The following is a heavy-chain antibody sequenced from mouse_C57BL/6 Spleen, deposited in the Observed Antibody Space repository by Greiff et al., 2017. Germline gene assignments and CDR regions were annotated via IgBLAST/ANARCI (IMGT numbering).Heavy chain of an antibody. CDR1: GYAFSSSW. CDR3: ARGDYGNYYFDY. J-gene: IGHJ2*01. Sequence: VQLVESGPELVKPGASVKISCKASGYAFSSSWMNWVKQRPGKGLEWIGRIYPGDGDTNYNGKFKGKATLTADKSSSTAYMQLSSLTSEDSAVYFCARGDYGNYYFDYWGQGTTLTVSS. CDR2: IYPGDGDT. D-gene: IGHD2-1*01. V-gene: IGHV1-82*01.